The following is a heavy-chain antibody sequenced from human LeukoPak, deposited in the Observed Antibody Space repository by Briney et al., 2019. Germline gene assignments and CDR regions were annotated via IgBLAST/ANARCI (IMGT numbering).Heavy chain of an antibody. Sequence: PGGSLRLSCAASGFTFSSYGMHWVRQAPGKGLEWVASIRYDGSNKYYADSVKGRFTISRDNTKNTLYLQMNSLRAEDTAVYYCAKDTCSSTSCPRTRYVDYWGQGTLVTVSS. V-gene: IGHV3-30*02. CDR2: IRYDGSNK. CDR3: AKDTCSSTSCPRTRYVDY. CDR1: GFTFSSYG. J-gene: IGHJ4*02. D-gene: IGHD2-2*01.